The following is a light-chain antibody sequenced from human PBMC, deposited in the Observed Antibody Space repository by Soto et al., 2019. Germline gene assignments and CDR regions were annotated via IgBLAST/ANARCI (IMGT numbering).Light chain of an antibody. CDR2: EVS. J-gene: IGLJ1*01. V-gene: IGLV2-14*01. CDR1: ISDIGGYEF. CDR3: TSYSVTGTHYL. Sequence: SILNPPACVSGSRGQSIPISCTGSISDIGGYEFVSWFQQHPGKVPKLIIYEVSNRPSGVSDRFSGAKSGKTASLTISGLQPEDEAEYYCTSYSVTGTHYLFGSGTKVTVL.